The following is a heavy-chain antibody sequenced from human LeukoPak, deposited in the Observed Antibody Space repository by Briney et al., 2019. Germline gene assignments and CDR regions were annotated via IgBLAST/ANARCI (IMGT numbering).Heavy chain of an antibody. CDR3: AKLVRELWFGELVWDY. Sequence: PGGSLRLSCAASGFTFSSFSMHWVRQAPGKGRGWGVFRRYDGGNKSYADSARGRFTISRDNSKNTLYQQMNSLRAEDTAVYYCAKLVRELWFGELVWDYWGQGTLVTVSS. D-gene: IGHD3-10*01. CDR2: RRYDGGNK. J-gene: IGHJ4*02. V-gene: IGHV3-30*02. CDR1: GFTFSSFS.